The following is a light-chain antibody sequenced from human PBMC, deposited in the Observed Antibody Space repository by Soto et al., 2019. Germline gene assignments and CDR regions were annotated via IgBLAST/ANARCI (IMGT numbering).Light chain of an antibody. CDR2: GAS. V-gene: IGKV3-20*01. J-gene: IGKJ4*01. Sequence: EIVLTQSPGTLSLSPRERATLSCRSSQNISSNYLAWYQQRPVQAPRLLIYGASTRATAIPDRFGGSGSVTDFTLTINGLEPEDFAVYYCQQYGSLPPTFGGGTKVDIK. CDR3: QQYGSLPPT. CDR1: QNISSNY.